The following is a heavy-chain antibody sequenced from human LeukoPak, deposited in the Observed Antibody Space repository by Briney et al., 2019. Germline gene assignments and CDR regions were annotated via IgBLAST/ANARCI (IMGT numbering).Heavy chain of an antibody. Sequence: SETLSLTCTVSGGSISSYYWSWIRQPPGKRLEWIVYIYYSGSTNYNPSLKSRVTISVDTSKNQFSLKLSSVTAADTAVYYCARVKMTRPDYVWSQGTLVTVSS. V-gene: IGHV4-59*01. CDR2: IYYSGST. D-gene: IGHD3-10*02. CDR3: ARVKMTRPDYV. J-gene: IGHJ4*02. CDR1: GGSISSYY.